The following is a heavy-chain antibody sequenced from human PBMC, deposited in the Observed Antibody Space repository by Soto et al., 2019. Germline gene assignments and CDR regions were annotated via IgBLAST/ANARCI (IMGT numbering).Heavy chain of an antibody. Sequence: NPSETLSLTCTVSGGSISSYYWSWIRQPPGKGLEWIGYIYYSGSTNYNPSLKSRVTTSVDTSKNQFSLKLSSVTAADTAVYYCARYRVRGNYGMDVWGQGTTVTVSS. D-gene: IGHD3-10*01. V-gene: IGHV4-59*01. J-gene: IGHJ6*02. CDR1: GGSISSYY. CDR2: IYYSGST. CDR3: ARYRVRGNYGMDV.